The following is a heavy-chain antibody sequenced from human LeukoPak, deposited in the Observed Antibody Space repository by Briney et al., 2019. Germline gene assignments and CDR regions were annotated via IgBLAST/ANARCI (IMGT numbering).Heavy chain of an antibody. CDR2: IKSKTDGGTT. CDR3: TTDRSYYDSSGYQEYYFDY. Sequence: PGGSLRLSCAASGFTFSNAWMSWVRQAPGKGLEWVGRIKSKTDGGTTDYAAPVKGRFTISRDDSKNTLYLQMNSLKTEDTAVYYWTTDRSYYDSSGYQEYYFDYWGQGTLVTVSS. D-gene: IGHD3-22*01. CDR1: GFTFSNAW. J-gene: IGHJ4*02. V-gene: IGHV3-15*01.